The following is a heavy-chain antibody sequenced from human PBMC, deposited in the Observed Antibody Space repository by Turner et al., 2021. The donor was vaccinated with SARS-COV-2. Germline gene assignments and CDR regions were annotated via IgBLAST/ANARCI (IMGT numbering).Heavy chain of an antibody. Sequence: QVQLQESGPGLVKPSETLSLTCTFSGGSISSYYWSWTRQTPGKGLGWIGYIYCSGSTKYHHCRESRVTITVDTSKNQFSLKLSSVTAADTAVYYCGRVASPVAGIDYWGQGTLVTVSS. CDR3: GRVASPVAGIDY. CDR2: IYCSGST. J-gene: IGHJ4*02. CDR1: GGSISSYY. D-gene: IGHD6-19*01. V-gene: IGHV4-59*01.